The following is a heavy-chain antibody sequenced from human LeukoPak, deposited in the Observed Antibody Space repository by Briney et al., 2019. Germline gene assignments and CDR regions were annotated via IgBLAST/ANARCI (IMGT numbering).Heavy chain of an antibody. CDR2: MRYDGSNK. D-gene: IGHD2-15*01. J-gene: IGHJ4*02. V-gene: IGHV3-30*02. Sequence: TGGSLRLSCAASGFTFSSYGMHWVRQAPGKGLEWVAFMRYDGSNKYYADSVKGRFTISRDNSKNTLYLQMNSLRAEDTAVYYCAKHIGYCSGGSCLQPGYFDYWGQGTLVTVSS. CDR1: GFTFSSYG. CDR3: AKHIGYCSGGSCLQPGYFDY.